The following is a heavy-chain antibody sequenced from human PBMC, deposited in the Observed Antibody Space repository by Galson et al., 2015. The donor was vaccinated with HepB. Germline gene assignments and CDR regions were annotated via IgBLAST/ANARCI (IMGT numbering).Heavy chain of an antibody. CDR1: GFTFSSFD. CDR3: VGGMYTDGSPFDY. D-gene: IGHD2-2*02. J-gene: IGHJ4*02. Sequence: SLRLSCAVSGFTFSSFDMHWVRQTPGKGLEWVAITPYDGSSKYYADSVKGRFTISRDNSKNTLYLQMNSLRTEDTAVYFCVGGMYTDGSPFDYWGQGTLVTVSS. V-gene: IGHV3-30-3*01. CDR2: TPYDGSSK.